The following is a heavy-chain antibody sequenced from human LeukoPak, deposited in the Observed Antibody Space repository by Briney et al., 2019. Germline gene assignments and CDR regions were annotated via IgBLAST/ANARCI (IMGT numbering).Heavy chain of an antibody. CDR3: ARGVVGAKISSRAPLDY. Sequence: GGSLRLSCAASGFTFSNHAMNWVRQAPGKGLEWVTTISFDGTDKYYADSVKGRFTISRDNSKNTLYLQMNSLRAEDTAVYYCARGVVGAKISSRAPLDYWGQGTLVTVSS. V-gene: IGHV3-30-3*01. J-gene: IGHJ4*02. D-gene: IGHD1-26*01. CDR1: GFTFSNHA. CDR2: ISFDGTDK.